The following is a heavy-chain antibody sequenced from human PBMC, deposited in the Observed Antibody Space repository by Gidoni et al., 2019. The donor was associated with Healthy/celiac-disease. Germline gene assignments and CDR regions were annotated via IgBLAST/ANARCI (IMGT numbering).Heavy chain of an antibody. D-gene: IGHD3-22*01. CDR3: ARSSRKDSSGYYIFFDY. CDR1: GFTFDAYG. CDR2: MNWKGGST. J-gene: IGHJ4*02. V-gene: IGHV3-20*04. Sequence: EVHLVESGGGVVRPGGSLRLSCAASGFTFDAYGMSWVRQAPGKGLGWVSGMNWKGGSTGYADSVKGRFTISRDNAKNSLYLQMNSLRAEDTALYYCARSSRKDSSGYYIFFDYWGQGTLVTVSS.